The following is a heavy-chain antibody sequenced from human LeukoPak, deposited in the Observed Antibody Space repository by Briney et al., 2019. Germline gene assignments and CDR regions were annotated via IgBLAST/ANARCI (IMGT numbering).Heavy chain of an antibody. CDR3: ARDRLNELDY. J-gene: IGHJ4*02. CDR1: GFSFSSYC. CDR2: IKQDGIEK. D-gene: IGHD3-22*01. Sequence: GGSLRLSCAASGFSFSSYCMSWVRQAPGKGLEWVANIKQDGIEKHYVDSVKGRFTISRDSAKNSLYLQMSSLRAEDTAVYYCARDRLNELDYWGQGTLVTVSS. V-gene: IGHV3-7*01.